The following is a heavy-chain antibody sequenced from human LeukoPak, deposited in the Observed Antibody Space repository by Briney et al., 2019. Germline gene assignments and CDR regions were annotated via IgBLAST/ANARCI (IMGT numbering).Heavy chain of an antibody. J-gene: IGHJ4*02. CDR1: GFTFEDYA. CDR2: ISWNSGSI. Sequence: PGGSLRLSCAAPGFTFEDYAMHWVRQAPGKGLEWVSGISWNSGSIGHADSVKGRFTISRDNAKNSLYLQMNSLRPEDTALYYCTKGPYSISKHIDYWGQGTLVTVSS. D-gene: IGHD6-6*01. CDR3: TKGPYSISKHIDY. V-gene: IGHV3-9*01.